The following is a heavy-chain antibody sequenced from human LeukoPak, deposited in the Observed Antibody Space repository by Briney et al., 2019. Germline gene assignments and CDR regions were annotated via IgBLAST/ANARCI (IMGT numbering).Heavy chain of an antibody. CDR3: ARLYYDSSGYRFDY. Sequence: SETLSLTCTVSSGSISSYYWSWIRQPPGKGLEWIGYIYYSGSTNYNPSLKSRVTISVDTSKNQFSLKLSSVTAADTAVYYCARLYYDSSGYRFDYWGQGTLVTVSS. J-gene: IGHJ4*02. CDR1: SGSISSYY. D-gene: IGHD3-22*01. CDR2: IYYSGST. V-gene: IGHV4-59*08.